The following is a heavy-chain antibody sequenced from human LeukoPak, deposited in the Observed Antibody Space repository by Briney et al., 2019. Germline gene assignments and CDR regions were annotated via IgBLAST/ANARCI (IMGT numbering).Heavy chain of an antibody. Sequence: GGSLRLSCAASGFTFSSYWMHWVRQAPGKGLEWVAAIGTSGGDTYYADSVKGRFTISRDNSKNTLSVQMNSLRVDDTAVYYCAKGTVTRAYYYFYMDVWGKGTTVTIS. CDR3: AKGTVTRAYYYFYMDV. D-gene: IGHD4-17*01. CDR2: IGTSGGDT. CDR1: GFTFSSYW. J-gene: IGHJ6*03. V-gene: IGHV3-23*01.